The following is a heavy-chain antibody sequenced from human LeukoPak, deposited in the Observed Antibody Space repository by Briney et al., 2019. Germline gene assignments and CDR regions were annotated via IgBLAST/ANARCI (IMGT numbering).Heavy chain of an antibody. CDR3: ARDQGTHYYDSSGYYLGFDY. V-gene: IGHV3-30-3*01. J-gene: IGHJ4*02. CDR2: ISYDGSNK. CDR1: GFTFSSYA. Sequence: GGSLRLSCAASGFTFSSYAMHWVRQAPGKGLEWVAVISYDGSNKYYADSVKGRFTISRDNAKNSLYLQMNSLRAEDTAVYYCARDQGTHYYDSSGYYLGFDYWGQGTLVTVSS. D-gene: IGHD3-22*01.